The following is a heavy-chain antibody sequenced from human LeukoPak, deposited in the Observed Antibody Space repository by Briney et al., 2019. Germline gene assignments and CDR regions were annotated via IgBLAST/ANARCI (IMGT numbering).Heavy chain of an antibody. V-gene: IGHV4-59*08. CDR2: IYYSGST. J-gene: IGHJ4*02. Sequence: SETLSLTCTVSGGSISSYYWSWIRQPPGKALEWIGYIYYSGSTNYNPSLRSRVTISVDTSKNQFSLKLSSVTAADTAVYYCARFDYGDYFDYWGQGTLVTVSS. CDR1: GGSISSYY. CDR3: ARFDYGDYFDY. D-gene: IGHD4-17*01.